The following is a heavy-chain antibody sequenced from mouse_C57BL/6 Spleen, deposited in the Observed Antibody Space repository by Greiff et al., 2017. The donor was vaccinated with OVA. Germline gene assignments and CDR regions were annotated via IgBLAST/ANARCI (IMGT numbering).Heavy chain of an antibody. J-gene: IGHJ4*01. CDR3: ARGGGYDGYYYAMDY. CDR2: ISSGSSTI. Sequence: VQLKKSGGGLVKPGGSLKLSCAASGFTFSDYGMHWVRQAPEKGLEWVAYISSGSSTIYYADTVKGRFTISRDNAKNTLFLQMTSLRSEDTAMYYCARGGGYDGYYYAMDYWGQGTSVTVSS. CDR1: GFTFSDYG. D-gene: IGHD2-3*01. V-gene: IGHV5-17*01.